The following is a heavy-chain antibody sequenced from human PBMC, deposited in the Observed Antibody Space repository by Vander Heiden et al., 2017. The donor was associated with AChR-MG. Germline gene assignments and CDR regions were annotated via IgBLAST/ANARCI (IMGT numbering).Heavy chain of an antibody. V-gene: IGHV4-39*01. CDR2: IYYSGST. Sequence: QLQLQESGPGLVKPSETLSLTCTVSGGSISSSSYYWGWIRQPPGKGLEWIGSIYYSGSTYYNPSLKSRVTISVDTSKNQFSLKLSSVTAADTAVYYCASTGRSSQSTIFGVAERGSLDPWGQGTLVTVSS. CDR1: GGSISSSSYY. CDR3: ASTGRSSQSTIFGVAERGSLDP. D-gene: IGHD3-3*01. J-gene: IGHJ5*02.